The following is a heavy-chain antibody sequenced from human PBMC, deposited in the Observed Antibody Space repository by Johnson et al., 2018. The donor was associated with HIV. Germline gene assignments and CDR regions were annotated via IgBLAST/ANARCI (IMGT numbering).Heavy chain of an antibody. V-gene: IGHV3-20*04. CDR2: LSWNSGSI. J-gene: IGHJ3*02. CDR3: AKARGYSSSWYLGYDAFDI. D-gene: IGHD6-13*01. CDR1: GFSFDDYG. Sequence: VQLVESGGGVVRPGGSLRLSCAASGFSFDDYGMSWVRQAPGKGLEWVSGLSWNSGSIGYADSVKGRFTISRDNAKNSLYLQMNSLRAEDTALYYCAKARGYSSSWYLGYDAFDIWGQGTMVTVSS.